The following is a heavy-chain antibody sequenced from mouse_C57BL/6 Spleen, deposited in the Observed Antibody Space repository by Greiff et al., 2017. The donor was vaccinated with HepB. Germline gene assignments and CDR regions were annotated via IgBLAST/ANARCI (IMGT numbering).Heavy chain of an antibody. CDR3: ARRQAIYYGNYDWYFDV. V-gene: IGHV5-9*01. CDR1: GFTFSSYT. Sequence: EVMLVESGGGLVKPGGSLKLSCAASGFTFSSYTMSWVRQTPEKRLEWVATISGGGGNTYYPDSVKGRFTISRDNAKNTLYLQMSSLRSEDTALYYCARRQAIYYGNYDWYFDVWGTGTTVTVSS. J-gene: IGHJ1*03. D-gene: IGHD2-1*01. CDR2: ISGGGGNT.